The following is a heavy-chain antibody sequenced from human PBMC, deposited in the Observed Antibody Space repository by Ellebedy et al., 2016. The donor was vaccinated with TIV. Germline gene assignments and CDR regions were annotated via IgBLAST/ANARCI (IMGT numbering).Heavy chain of an antibody. V-gene: IGHV3-30*03. D-gene: IGHD4-17*01. CDR2: ISNDGRSK. CDR3: APGGTTTVKKGFGY. J-gene: IGHJ4*02. CDR1: GFIFSDYG. Sequence: PGGSLRLSCVASGFIFSDYGMHWVRQTPGKGLEWVAVISNDGRSKKHADSVRGRFTTSRDNSKSTLYLQMDSLRADDTAVYYCAPGGTTTVKKGFGYWGQGTLVTVSS.